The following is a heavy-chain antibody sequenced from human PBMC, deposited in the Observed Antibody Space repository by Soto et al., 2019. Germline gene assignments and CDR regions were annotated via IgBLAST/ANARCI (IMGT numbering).Heavy chain of an antibody. CDR3: ARDFPYCGGDCYYFRYFDY. D-gene: IGHD2-21*01. CDR2: ISGSGGST. Sequence: GGSLRLSCAASGFTFSSYAMRWVRQAPGKGLEWVLGISGSGGSTYYADSVKGRFTISRDNSKNTLYLQMNSLRAEDTAVYYCARDFPYCGGDCYYFRYFDYWGQGTLVTVSS. V-gene: IGHV3-23*01. CDR1: GFTFSSYA. J-gene: IGHJ4*02.